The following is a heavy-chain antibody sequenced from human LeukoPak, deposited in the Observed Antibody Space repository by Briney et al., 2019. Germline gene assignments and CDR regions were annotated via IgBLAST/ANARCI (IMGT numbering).Heavy chain of an antibody. V-gene: IGHV3-23*01. CDR1: GFTFSSYA. Sequence: PGGSLRLSCAASGFTFSSYAMSWVRQAPGKGLEWVSSINGRGRNTYYADSVKGRFTISRDNSKNMVYLQMNSLRVEDTAIYYCAKAHSYDSSGDAFDIWGQGTAVTVSS. CDR2: INGRGRNT. D-gene: IGHD3-22*01. CDR3: AKAHSYDSSGDAFDI. J-gene: IGHJ3*02.